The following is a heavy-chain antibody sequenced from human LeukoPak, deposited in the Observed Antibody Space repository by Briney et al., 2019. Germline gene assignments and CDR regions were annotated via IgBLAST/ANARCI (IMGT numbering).Heavy chain of an antibody. CDR3: ARGGGEYCTSTKCHPVYGMEV. CDR1: GVTFSSYC. D-gene: IGHD2-2*01. V-gene: IGHV3-48*01. Sequence: PGGSLRLSCVVSGVTFSSYCMNWVRQAPGKGLEWGSYISGTSNTIYYADSVKGRFKVSRDNAKNSLYLQMDNLTVEETAVYYCARGGGEYCTSTKCHPVYGMEVWGQGTTVTVSS. CDR2: ISGTSNTI. J-gene: IGHJ6*02.